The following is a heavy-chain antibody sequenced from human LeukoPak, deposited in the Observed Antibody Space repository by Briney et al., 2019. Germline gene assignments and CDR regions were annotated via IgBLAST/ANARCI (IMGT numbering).Heavy chain of an antibody. CDR3: ARALFVTMDWFDP. J-gene: IGHJ5*02. V-gene: IGHV4-39*07. D-gene: IGHD3-10*01. CDR2: IYYSGST. Sequence: SETLSLTCTVSGGSISSSSYYWGWIRQPPGKGLEWIGSIYYSGSTYYNPSLKSRVTISVDTSKNQFSLKLSSVTAADTAVYYCARALFVTMDWFDPWGQGTLVTVSS. CDR1: GGSISSSSYY.